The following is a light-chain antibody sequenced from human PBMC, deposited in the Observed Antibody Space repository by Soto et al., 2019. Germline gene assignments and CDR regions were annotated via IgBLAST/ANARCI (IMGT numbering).Light chain of an antibody. CDR2: AAS. CDR3: HKYNGAPFT. J-gene: IGKJ3*01. CDR1: QGIANY. V-gene: IGKV1-27*01. Sequence: DIQMTQSPSSLSASVGDRVTITCRASQGIANYLAWYQQKPGKVPKLLIYAASTLEPGVPSRFSGSGFGTDFTLSISSLQPEDFATYYCHKYNGAPFTFGPGTKVDIK.